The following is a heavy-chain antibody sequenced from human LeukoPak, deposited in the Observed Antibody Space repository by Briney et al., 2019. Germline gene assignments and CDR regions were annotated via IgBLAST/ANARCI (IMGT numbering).Heavy chain of an antibody. CDR1: GGSISSSSYY. CDR3: ARHRPRGCFDP. CDR2: IYYSGST. Sequence: SETLSRTCTVSGGSISSSSYYWGWIRQPPGKGLEWIGSIYYSGSTYYNPSLKSRITISVDTSKNQFSLKLSSVTAADTAVYYCARHRPRGCFDPWGQGTLVTVSS. D-gene: IGHD6-6*01. V-gene: IGHV4-39*01. J-gene: IGHJ5*02.